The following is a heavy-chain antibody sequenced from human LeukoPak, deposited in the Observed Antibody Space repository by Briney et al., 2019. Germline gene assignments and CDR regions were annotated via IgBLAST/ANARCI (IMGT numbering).Heavy chain of an antibody. Sequence: GGSLRLSCAASGLTFGSYRMHWVRQVPGKGLVWVSRINNDGSSTIYADSVKGRFTISRDNAKNTLYLQMNSLRAEDTAIYYCVGFSSAIHWGQGTLVTVSS. CDR3: VGFSSAIH. V-gene: IGHV3-74*01. J-gene: IGHJ4*02. CDR1: GLTFGSYR. D-gene: IGHD6-19*01. CDR2: INNDGSST.